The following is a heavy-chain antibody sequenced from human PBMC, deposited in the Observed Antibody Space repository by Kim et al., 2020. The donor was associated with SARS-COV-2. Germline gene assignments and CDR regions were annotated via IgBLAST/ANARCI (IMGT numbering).Heavy chain of an antibody. J-gene: IGHJ4*02. D-gene: IGHD4-17*01. CDR3: ARHCPQATVTLFDY. Sequence: NPSLKSRVTIAVDTSKNQFSLKLSSVTAADTAVYYCARHCPQATVTLFDYWGQGTLVTVSS. V-gene: IGHV4-39*01.